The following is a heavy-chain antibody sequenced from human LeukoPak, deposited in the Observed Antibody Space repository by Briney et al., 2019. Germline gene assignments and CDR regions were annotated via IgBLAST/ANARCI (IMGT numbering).Heavy chain of an antibody. CDR2: IIPILGIA. CDR1: GGTFSSYA. CDR3: ARSYYGSGRPQTMDV. Sequence: SVKVACKASGGTFSSYAISWVRQAPGQGLEWMGRIIPILGIANYAQKFQGRVTITADKSTSTAYMELSSLRSEDTAVYYCARSYYGSGRPQTMDVWGQGTTVTVSS. J-gene: IGHJ6*02. D-gene: IGHD3-10*01. V-gene: IGHV1-69*04.